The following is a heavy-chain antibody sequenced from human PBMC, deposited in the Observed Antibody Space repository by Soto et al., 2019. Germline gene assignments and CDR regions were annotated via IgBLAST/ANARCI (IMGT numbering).Heavy chain of an antibody. Sequence: EVQLLESGGGLVQPGGSLRLSCAASGFTFSTYAMNWVRQAPGRGLEWVSGISGSGGATYYADSVKGRFTISRDKSKNSLHLQTNTLRAEDTAIYYCAKEREASNWDHEYYYYGMDVWGQGTTVTVSS. CDR1: GFTFSTYA. CDR3: AKEREASNWDHEYYYYGMDV. CDR2: ISGSGGAT. J-gene: IGHJ6*02. D-gene: IGHD4-4*01. V-gene: IGHV3-23*01.